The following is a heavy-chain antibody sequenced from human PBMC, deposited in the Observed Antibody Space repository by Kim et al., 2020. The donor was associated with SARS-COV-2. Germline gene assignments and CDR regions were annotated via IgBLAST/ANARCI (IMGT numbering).Heavy chain of an antibody. J-gene: IGHJ6*02. CDR1: GYTFTSYG. CDR2: ISAYNGNT. V-gene: IGHV1-18*04. D-gene: IGHD6-19*01. Sequence: ASVKVSCKASGYTFTSYGISWVRQAPGQGLEWMGWISAYNGNTNYAQKLQGRVTMTTDTSTSTAYMELRSLRSDDTAVYYCARDRIAVAGTPPIYYYYGMDLWGQGTTVTVSS. CDR3: ARDRIAVAGTPPIYYYYGMDL.